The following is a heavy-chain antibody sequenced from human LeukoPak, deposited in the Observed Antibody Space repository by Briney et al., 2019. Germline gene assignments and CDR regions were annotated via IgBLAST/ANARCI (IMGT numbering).Heavy chain of an antibody. Sequence: GGSLRLSCAASGFTFSSYEMNWVRQAPGKGLEWISYISSSGSTMYYADSVKGRFTISRDNAKNTLYLQMNSLRAEDTAIYYCASSSWYALDYWGQGTLVTVSS. D-gene: IGHD6-13*01. J-gene: IGHJ4*02. CDR3: ASSSWYALDY. CDR1: GFTFSSYE. V-gene: IGHV3-48*03. CDR2: ISSSGSTM.